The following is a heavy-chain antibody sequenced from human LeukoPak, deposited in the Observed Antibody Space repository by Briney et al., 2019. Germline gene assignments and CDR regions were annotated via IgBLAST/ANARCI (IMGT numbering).Heavy chain of an antibody. V-gene: IGHV3-21*01. J-gene: IGHJ4*02. CDR2: ISSSSSYM. CDR1: GFTFDDYG. Sequence: GGSLRLSCAASGFTFDDYGMSWVRQAPGKGLEWVSRISSSSSYMYYADSVKGRFTISRDNAKNSLYLQMNGLRAEDTAVYYCARDLIYSSSTIDYWGQGTLVTVSS. CDR3: ARDLIYSSSTIDY. D-gene: IGHD3-16*01.